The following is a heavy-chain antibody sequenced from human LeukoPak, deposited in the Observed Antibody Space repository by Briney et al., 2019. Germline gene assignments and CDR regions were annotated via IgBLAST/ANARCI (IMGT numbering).Heavy chain of an antibody. CDR2: IWYDGSNK. CDR3: AKDLDDTAMVTAFDY. D-gene: IGHD5-18*01. CDR1: GFTFSSYG. V-gene: IGHV3-33*06. Sequence: GRSLRLSCAASGFTFSSYGMHWVRQAPGKGLEWVAVIWYDGSNKYYADSVKGRFTISRDNSKNTLYLQMNSLGAEDTAVYYCAKDLDDTAMVTAFDYWGQGTLVTVSS. J-gene: IGHJ4*02.